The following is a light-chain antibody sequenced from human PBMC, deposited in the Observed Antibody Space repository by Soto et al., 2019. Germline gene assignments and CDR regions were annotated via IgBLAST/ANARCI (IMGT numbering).Light chain of an antibody. Sequence: DTQMTQSPYSLSASVGDRVTITCRASEAISIYLAWYQQKPGKVPNLLIYGASTLQSGVLSRFSGSGSGTDFTLTISSLQPEDVATYYCQKYNNVPFTFGPGTKVEIK. CDR1: EAISIY. J-gene: IGKJ3*01. CDR2: GAS. CDR3: QKYNNVPFT. V-gene: IGKV1-27*01.